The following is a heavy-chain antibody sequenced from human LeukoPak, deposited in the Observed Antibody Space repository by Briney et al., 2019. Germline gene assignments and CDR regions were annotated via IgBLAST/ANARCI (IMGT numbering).Heavy chain of an antibody. CDR1: GYSFTSYW. J-gene: IGHJ4*02. CDR3: ARQKDVAARPYFDL. D-gene: IGHD6-6*01. V-gene: IGHV5-51*01. CDR2: IYPGDSDT. Sequence: GESLKISCKGSGYSFTSYWIGWVRQMPGKGLEWMGIIYPGDSDTRYSPSFQGQVTISADKSISTAYLQWSSLKASDTGIYFCARQKDVAARPYFDLWGQGTRVTVSP.